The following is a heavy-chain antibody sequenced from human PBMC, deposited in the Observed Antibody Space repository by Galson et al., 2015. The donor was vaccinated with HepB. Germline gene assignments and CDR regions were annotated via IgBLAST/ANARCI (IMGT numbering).Heavy chain of an antibody. CDR3: AKDDDYAEYGYYFDH. Sequence: LRLSCAASEFTFSDYYMSWIRQAPGKGLEWISIISNDGAYTNYADSVKGRFTISRDNAKNSLFLQMNSLRAEDTALHYCAKDDDYAEYGYYFDHWGQGTLVTVSS. V-gene: IGHV3-11*05. D-gene: IGHD4-17*01. CDR1: EFTFSDYY. J-gene: IGHJ4*02. CDR2: ISNDGAYT.